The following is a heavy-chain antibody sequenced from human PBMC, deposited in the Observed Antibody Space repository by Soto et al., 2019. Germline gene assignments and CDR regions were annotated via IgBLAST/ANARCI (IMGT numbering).Heavy chain of an antibody. CDR1: GFTFSSYS. V-gene: IGHV3-21*01. Sequence: EVQLVESGGGLVKPGGSLRLSCVASGFTFSSYSMNWVRQAPGKGLEWVSSITSGSTYIYYADSVKGRFTISRDNAKNSLYLQMNSLRAADTAVYYCAKDYYDSTGSLWGARYFGLWGRGTLVTVSS. CDR2: ITSGSTYI. CDR3: AKDYYDSTGSLWGARYFGL. J-gene: IGHJ2*01. D-gene: IGHD3-22*01.